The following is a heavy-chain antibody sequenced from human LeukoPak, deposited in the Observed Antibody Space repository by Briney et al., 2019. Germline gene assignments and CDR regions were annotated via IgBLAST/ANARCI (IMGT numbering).Heavy chain of an antibody. J-gene: IGHJ4*02. Sequence: GGSLRLSCAASGFTFSTYGMHWVRQAPGKGLEWLAVISFDGSDNFYADSVKGRLTISRDNNKNTLHLHMNSLRAEDTAIYYCARDGPLDSWGQGTLVTVSS. CDR2: ISFDGSDN. CDR3: ARDGPLDS. CDR1: GFTFSTYG. V-gene: IGHV3-30*03.